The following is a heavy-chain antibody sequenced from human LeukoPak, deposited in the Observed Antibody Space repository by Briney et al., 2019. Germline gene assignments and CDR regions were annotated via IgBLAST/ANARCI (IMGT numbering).Heavy chain of an antibody. D-gene: IGHD3-16*01. Sequence: GGSLRLSCTAPGLPFRRYAMTWVRQAPGKGLHCVSAISSNGYTFYADFVKGRFIVSRDNSKYTLYLQIDSLTTEDTATYFCSKEGAPPMIPFDFWGQGSLVVVS. J-gene: IGHJ5*01. V-gene: IGHV3-23*05. CDR1: GLPFRRYA. CDR2: ISSNGYT. CDR3: SKEGAPPMIPFDF.